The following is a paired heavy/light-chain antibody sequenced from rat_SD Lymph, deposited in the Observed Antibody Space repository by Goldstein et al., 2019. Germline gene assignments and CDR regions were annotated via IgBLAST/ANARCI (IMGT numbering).Heavy chain of an antibody. Sequence: EVQLQQSGPELQRPGASVKLSCKASGYTFTEYYMYWVKQRPKQSLELIGRIDPEDGSTDYVEKFKNKATLTADTSSNTAYMQLSSLTSEDTATYFCARNWLYWGQGVMVTVSS. CDR1: GYTFTEYY. V-gene: IGHV1-18*01. CDR3: ARNWLY. J-gene: IGHJ2*01. D-gene: IGHD5-1*01. CDR2: IDPEDGST.
Light chain of an antibody. CDR2: KVS. CDR3: GQGTQYPHT. J-gene: IGKJ2-1*01. CDR1: QSLVHNNGNTY. Sequence: DVVMTQTPVSMSVSLGGQVSISCRSSQSLVHNNGNTYLSWYIQKPSQSPQLLIYKVSNRFSGISDRFSGSGSGTDFTLKISRVEPDDLGVYYCGQGTQYPHTFGAGTKLELK. V-gene: IGKV1S21*01.